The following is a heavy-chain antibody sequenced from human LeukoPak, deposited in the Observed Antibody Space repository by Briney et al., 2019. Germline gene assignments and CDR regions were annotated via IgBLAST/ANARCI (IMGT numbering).Heavy chain of an antibody. J-gene: IGHJ3*02. CDR1: GGSISSYN. CDR3: ARDLGDYVWGSYRDPDAFDI. D-gene: IGHD3-16*02. Sequence: SETLSLTCTVSGGSISSYNWSWIRQPPGKGLEWIGYIYYSGSTNYNPSLKSRVTISVDTSKNQFPLKLSSVTAADTAVYYCARDLGDYVWGSYRDPDAFDIWGQGTMVTVSS. V-gene: IGHV4-59*01. CDR2: IYYSGST.